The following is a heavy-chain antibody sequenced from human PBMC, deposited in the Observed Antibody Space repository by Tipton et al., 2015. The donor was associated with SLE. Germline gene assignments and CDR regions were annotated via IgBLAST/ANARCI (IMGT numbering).Heavy chain of an antibody. D-gene: IGHD3-10*01. J-gene: IGHJ3*02. CDR2: IYYSGST. V-gene: IGHV4-39*07. CDR1: GGSISSSSYY. CDR3: ATFRDVVQGVIGAFNI. Sequence: TLSLTCTVSGGSISSSSYYWGWIRQPPGKGLEWIGSIYYSGSTYYNPSLKSRVTISVDTPKNQFSLNLTSVTAADTAVYYCATFRDVVQGVIGAFNIWGQGTMVTVSS.